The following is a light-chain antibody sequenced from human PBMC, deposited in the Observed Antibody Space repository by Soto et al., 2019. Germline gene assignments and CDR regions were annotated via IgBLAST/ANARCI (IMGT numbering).Light chain of an antibody. CDR2: LNSDGSH. CDR1: SGHSSYA. J-gene: IGLJ3*02. V-gene: IGLV4-69*01. CDR3: LTWGTGIGV. Sequence: QPVLTQSPSASASLGASVKLTCTLSSGHSSYAITWHQQQPEKGPRYLMYLNSDGSHIKGDGIPDRFSGSSSGAERYLTISSLHSEDEADYYCLTWGTGIGVFGGGTKLNVL.